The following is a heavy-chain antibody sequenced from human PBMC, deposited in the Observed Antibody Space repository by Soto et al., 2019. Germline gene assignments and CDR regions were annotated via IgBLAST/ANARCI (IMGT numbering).Heavy chain of an antibody. CDR1: GFTFSSYA. J-gene: IGHJ4*02. D-gene: IGHD6-19*01. CDR3: AKDRPPGWYGPPINYFDY. Sequence: GGSLILSCAASGFTFSSYAMSGVRQAPGKGLEWVSAISGSGGSTYYADSVKGRFTISRDNSKNTLYLQMNSLRAEDTAVYYCAKDRPPGWYGPPINYFDYWGQGTLVTVSS. V-gene: IGHV3-23*01. CDR2: ISGSGGST.